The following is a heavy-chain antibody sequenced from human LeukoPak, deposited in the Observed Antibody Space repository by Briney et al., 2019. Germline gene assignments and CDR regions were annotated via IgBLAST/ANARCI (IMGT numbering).Heavy chain of an antibody. D-gene: IGHD2-2*01. CDR1: GYTFTSYA. J-gene: IGHJ6*04. Sequence: GASVKVSCKASGYTFTSYAMHWVRQAPGQRLEWMGWINAGNGNTKYSQKFQGRVTITRDTSASTAYMELSSLRSEDTAVYYCARNAVPDRPFSGMDVWGKGTTVTVSS. V-gene: IGHV1-3*01. CDR2: INAGNGNT. CDR3: ARNAVPDRPFSGMDV.